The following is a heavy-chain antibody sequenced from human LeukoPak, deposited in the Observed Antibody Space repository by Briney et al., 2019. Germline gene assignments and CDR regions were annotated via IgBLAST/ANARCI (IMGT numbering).Heavy chain of an antibody. D-gene: IGHD4-17*01. Sequence: SETLSLTCTVSGGSISSGGYYWSWIRQPPGKGLEWIGYIYYSGSTNYNPSLKSRVTISVDTSKNQFSLKLSSVTAADTAVYYCARRLDGDYGGSMDVWGQGTTVTVSS. CDR2: IYYSGST. J-gene: IGHJ6*02. CDR3: ARRLDGDYGGSMDV. CDR1: GGSISSGGYY. V-gene: IGHV4-61*08.